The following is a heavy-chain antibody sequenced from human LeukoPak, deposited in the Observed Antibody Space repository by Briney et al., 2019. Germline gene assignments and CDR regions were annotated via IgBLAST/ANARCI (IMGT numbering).Heavy chain of an antibody. J-gene: IGHJ4*02. Sequence: SETLSLTCAVYGGSFSGYYWSWIRQPPGKGLEWIGEINHSGSTNYNPSLKSRVTISVDTSKNQFSLKLSSVTAADTAVYYCARRLSSWTYSLSHFDYWGQGTLVTVSS. V-gene: IGHV4-34*01. CDR3: ARRLSSWTYSLSHFDY. CDR1: GGSFSGYY. D-gene: IGHD6-13*01. CDR2: INHSGST.